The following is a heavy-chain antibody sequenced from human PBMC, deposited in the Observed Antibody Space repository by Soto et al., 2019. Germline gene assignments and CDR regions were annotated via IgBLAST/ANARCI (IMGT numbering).Heavy chain of an antibody. CDR3: ARDMLVRGVTFDY. CDR1: GFTFSSYS. J-gene: IGHJ4*02. D-gene: IGHD3-10*01. V-gene: IGHV3-21*01. CDR2: ISSSSSYI. Sequence: EVQLVESGGGLVKPGGSLRLSCAASGFTFSSYSMNWVRQAPGKGLEWVSSISSSSSYIYYADSVKGRFTISRDNAKHSLYLQMNSLRAEDTAVYYCARDMLVRGVTFDYWGQGTLLTVSS.